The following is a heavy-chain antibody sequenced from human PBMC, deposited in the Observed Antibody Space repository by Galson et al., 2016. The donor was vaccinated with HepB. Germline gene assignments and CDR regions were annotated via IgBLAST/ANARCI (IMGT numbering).Heavy chain of an antibody. Sequence: SLRLSCAVSGFDVSYNYMSWVRQAPGKGLEWVSHTYAGGSASYADSVKGRFTFSRDNSKNTLYLQMNSLRAEDTAVYYCASEYCSSGSCHFDYWGQGTLVTVPS. D-gene: IGHD2-15*01. V-gene: IGHV3-53*01. CDR3: ASEYCSSGSCHFDY. CDR1: GFDVSYNY. J-gene: IGHJ4*02. CDR2: TYAGGSA.